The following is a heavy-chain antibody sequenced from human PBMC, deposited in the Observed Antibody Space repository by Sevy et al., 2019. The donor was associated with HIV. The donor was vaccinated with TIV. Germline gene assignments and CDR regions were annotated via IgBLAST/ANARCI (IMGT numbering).Heavy chain of an antibody. CDR1: GYTFTSYD. CDR3: ARAPAWEGNYYYFDY. CDR2: MNPNSGNT. J-gene: IGHJ4*02. Sequence: ASVKVSCKASGYTFTSYDINWVRQATGQGLEWIGWMNPNSGNTGFAERFQGRVTAAKNTSMSTAYMELSSRKSEDTAVYYCARAPAWEGNYYYFDYWGQRTLVTVSS. D-gene: IGHD1-7*01. V-gene: IGHV1-8*01.